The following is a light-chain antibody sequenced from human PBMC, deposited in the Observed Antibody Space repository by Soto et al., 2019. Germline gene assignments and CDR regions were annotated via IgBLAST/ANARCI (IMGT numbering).Light chain of an antibody. J-gene: IGLJ1*01. CDR1: SSDVGGYNY. Sequence: QSALTQPASVSGSPGQSITISCTGTSSDVGGYNYVSWYQQHPGKAPKLMIYEVSNRPSGVSNRFSGSKSGNTASLTISGVQAEHEADYDCSSYTSSSTPYVFGTGTKVTVL. CDR2: EVS. V-gene: IGLV2-14*01. CDR3: SSYTSSSTPYV.